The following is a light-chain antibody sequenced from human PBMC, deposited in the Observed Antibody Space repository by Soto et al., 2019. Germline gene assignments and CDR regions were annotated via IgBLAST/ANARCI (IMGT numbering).Light chain of an antibody. J-gene: IGKJ2*01. V-gene: IGKV1-33*01. CDR2: GAS. CDR3: QQYDSLPYT. CDR1: QDINDY. Sequence: EIPMTQSPSSLSASLGDRVTITCQASQDINDYSNWYQQKPGKAPRLLIYGASFLEVGVPSRFSGSGSGTHFTLPISSLQPEDVATYYCQQYDSLPYTFGQGTRLEIK.